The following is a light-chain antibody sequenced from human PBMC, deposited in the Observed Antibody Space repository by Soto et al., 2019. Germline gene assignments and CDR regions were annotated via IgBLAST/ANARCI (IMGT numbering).Light chain of an antibody. CDR2: DAS. J-gene: IGKJ5*01. Sequence: EIVVTKSPATLSFSQGERSTLSCMASQSVSSYLAWYQQKPGQAPRLLIYDASNRATGIPARFSGSGSGTDFTLTISSLEPEDFAVYYCQQRRNWPPTTFGQGTRLEI. V-gene: IGKV3-11*01. CDR1: QSVSSY. CDR3: QQRRNWPPTT.